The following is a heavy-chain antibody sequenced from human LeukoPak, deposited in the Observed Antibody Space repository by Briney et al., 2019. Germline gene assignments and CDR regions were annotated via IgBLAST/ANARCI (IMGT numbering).Heavy chain of an antibody. Sequence: GGSLRLSCAASRFTFSPYWMTWVRQAPGKGLEWVANIKEDGSERYYVDSVKGRFTISRDNAKNSLYLQMNSLRAEDTAVYYCARGDRRFEYWGQGTLVTVSS. CDR2: IKEDGSER. D-gene: IGHD2-21*01. CDR3: ARGDRRFEY. CDR1: RFTFSPYW. J-gene: IGHJ4*02. V-gene: IGHV3-7*03.